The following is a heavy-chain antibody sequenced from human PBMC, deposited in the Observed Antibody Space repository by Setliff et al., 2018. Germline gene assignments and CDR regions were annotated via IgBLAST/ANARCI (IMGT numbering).Heavy chain of an antibody. CDR1: GYTFNTYG. CDR3: ARDGGKYCATTSCFHFDY. V-gene: IGHV1-18*01. CDR2: ISAYKDKT. J-gene: IGHJ4*02. Sequence: RASVKVSCKSYGYTFNTYGISWVRQAPGQGPEWMGWISAYKDKTRSTERFQDRLTLTIDTSTNTVFMELRDLRADDTATYYCARDGGKYCATTSCFHFDYWGQGTQVTVSS. D-gene: IGHD2-2*01.